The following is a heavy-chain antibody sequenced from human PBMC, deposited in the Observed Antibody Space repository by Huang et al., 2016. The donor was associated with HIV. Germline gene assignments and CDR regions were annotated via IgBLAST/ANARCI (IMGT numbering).Heavy chain of an antibody. CDR2: FYYTGDI. CDR1: CASISTSYHY. CDR3: ARRGGAFDI. V-gene: IGHV4-39*01. J-gene: IGHJ3*02. Sequence: QVQLQESGPGLVKSSETLSLTCSVSCASISTSYHYWDWIRQPPGLGLEWIGGFYYTGDIFSNPSLKTRVSVPVDKSKNQYYLKMVSVTSADTDMYYCARRGGAFDIWGQGTVVPVSS.